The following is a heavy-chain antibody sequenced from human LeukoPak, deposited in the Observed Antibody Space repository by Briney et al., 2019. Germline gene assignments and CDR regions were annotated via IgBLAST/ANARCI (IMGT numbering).Heavy chain of an antibody. D-gene: IGHD3-3*01. CDR1: GYSFTDYY. Sequence: ASVKVSCKTSGYSFTDYYIHWVRQAPGQGLEWMGWISPKSGRTSSARKFQGRVTMTRDPSISTVYMDMAWLTSDDTAIYFCARADFVDAGPYLIGPWGQGTLVTVSS. CDR2: ISPKSGRT. CDR3: ARADFVDAGPYLIGP. J-gene: IGHJ5*02. V-gene: IGHV1-2*02.